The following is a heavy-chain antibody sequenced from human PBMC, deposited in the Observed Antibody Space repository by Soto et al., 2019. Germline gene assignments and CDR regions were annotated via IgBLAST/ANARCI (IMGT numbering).Heavy chain of an antibody. V-gene: IGHV4-39*01. J-gene: IGHJ4*02. CDR1: GGSVTNSSYY. CDR2: VYYRGRS. CDR3: VSQRTTVPTQAYFDY. D-gene: IGHD4-17*01. Sequence: SETLSLTCTVSGGSVTNSSYYWGWFRQSPGKGLEWIGSVYYRGRSYSKSSVKSRVTISVDTSKNRFSLSLNSVTASDTAVYFCVSQRTTVPTQAYFDYWGPGALVTV.